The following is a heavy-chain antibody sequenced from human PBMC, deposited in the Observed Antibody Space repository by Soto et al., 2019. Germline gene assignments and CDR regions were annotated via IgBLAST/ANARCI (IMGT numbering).Heavy chain of an antibody. CDR1: GFMFSSYW. J-gene: IGHJ4*02. D-gene: IGHD3-9*01. CDR2: INQNGSER. V-gene: IGHV3-7*05. Sequence: EVQLVESGGGLVQPGGSLRLSCAATGFMFSSYWMTWVRQAPGKGLEWVANINQNGSERYYVDSVEGRFTISRDNAKNSVFLQMTTLRVKATAMYYCPTDILAFWGRGTLVTVS. CDR3: PTDILAF.